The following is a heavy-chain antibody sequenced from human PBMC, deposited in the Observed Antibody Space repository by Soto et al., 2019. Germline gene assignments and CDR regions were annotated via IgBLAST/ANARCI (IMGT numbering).Heavy chain of an antibody. CDR2: IYYSGST. J-gene: IGHJ6*02. Sequence: QVQLQESGPGLVKPSETLSLTCTVSGGSISSYYWSWIRQPPGKGLEWIGYIYYSGSTNYNPSLKSRVTISVDTSKNQFSLKLSYVTAADTAVYYCARDKGGYYYGMDVWGQGTTVTVSS. CDR1: GGSISSYY. V-gene: IGHV4-59*01. CDR3: ARDKGGYYYGMDV. D-gene: IGHD3-16*01.